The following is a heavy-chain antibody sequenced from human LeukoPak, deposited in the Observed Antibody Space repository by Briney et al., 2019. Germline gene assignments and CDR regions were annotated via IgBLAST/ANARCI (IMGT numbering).Heavy chain of an antibody. D-gene: IGHD3-22*01. J-gene: IGHJ4*02. CDR2: IYSGGST. CDR3: AREVGYYDSSGYLDY. V-gene: IGHV3-66*01. CDR1: GFTVSSNY. Sequence: GGSLRLSCAASGFTVSSNYMSWVRQAPGKGLEWVSVIYSGGSTYYADSVKGRFTISRDNSKNTLYLQMNSLRAEDTAVYYCAREVGYYDSSGYLDYWGQGTLVTVSS.